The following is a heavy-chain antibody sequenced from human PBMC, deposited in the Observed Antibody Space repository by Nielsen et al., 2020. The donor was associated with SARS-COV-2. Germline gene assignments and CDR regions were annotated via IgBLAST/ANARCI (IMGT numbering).Heavy chain of an antibody. CDR1: GFTFSNAW. D-gene: IGHD3-22*01. V-gene: IGHV3-15*01. CDR2: IKSKTDGGTT. Sequence: GSLKISCAASGFTFSNAWMSWVRQAPGKGLEWVGRIKSKTDGGTTDYAAPVKGRFTISRDDSKNTLYLQMNSLKTEDTAVYYCTTDPPYDSSGYYYFDYWGQGTLVTVSS. J-gene: IGHJ4*02. CDR3: TTDPPYDSSGYYYFDY.